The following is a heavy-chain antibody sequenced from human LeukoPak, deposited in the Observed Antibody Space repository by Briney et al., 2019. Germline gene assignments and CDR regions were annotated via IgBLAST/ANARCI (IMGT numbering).Heavy chain of an antibody. Sequence: GGSLRLSCAASGFTFSSYDMHWVRQATGKGLEWVSAIGTAGATYYPGSVKGRFTISRENAKNSLYLQMNSLRAGDTAVYYCARGIAAAGKRYYYYGMDVWGQGTTVTVSS. V-gene: IGHV3-13*01. D-gene: IGHD6-13*01. J-gene: IGHJ6*02. CDR1: GFTFSSYD. CDR2: IGTAGAT. CDR3: ARGIAAAGKRYYYYGMDV.